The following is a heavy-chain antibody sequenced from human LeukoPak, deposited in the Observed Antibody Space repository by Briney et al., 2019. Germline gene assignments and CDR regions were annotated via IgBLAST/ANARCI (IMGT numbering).Heavy chain of an antibody. CDR1: GYTFTSYA. CDR2: IIPIFGTA. CDR3: ARSKDYDFWSGYRNWFDP. D-gene: IGHD3-3*01. Sequence: SVKVSCKASGYTFTSYAISWVRQAPGQGLEWMGGIIPIFGTANYAQKFQGRVTITADESTSTAYMELSSLRSEDTAVYYCARSKDYDFWSGYRNWFDPWGQGTLVTVSS. V-gene: IGHV1-69*13. J-gene: IGHJ5*02.